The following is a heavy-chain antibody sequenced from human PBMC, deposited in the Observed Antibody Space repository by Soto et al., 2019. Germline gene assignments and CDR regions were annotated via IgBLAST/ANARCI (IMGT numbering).Heavy chain of an antibody. J-gene: IGHJ5*01. CDR3: ARVRQGCSANDCYFDP. Sequence: SETLSLTCTPSGGSVRAPDWWNWVRQSPDKGLEWIAEVHISGHSNYNPSLRSRVSVSIDSSKNQFYLNLNSVTAADTAIYYCARVRQGCSANDCYFDPWGQGTQVTVSS. V-gene: IGHV4-4*02. D-gene: IGHD2-21*02. CDR1: GGSVRAPDW. CDR2: VHISGHS.